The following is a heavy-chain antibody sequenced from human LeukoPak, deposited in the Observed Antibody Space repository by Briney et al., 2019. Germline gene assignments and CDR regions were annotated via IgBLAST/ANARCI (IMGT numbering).Heavy chain of an antibody. Sequence: SETLSLTCTVSGGSISSYYWNWIRQPPGKGLEWTGHIYYSGSTNYNPSLKSRVTISVDTSKNQFSLKLSSVTAADTAVYYCARGADSSGYYSIFYFDYWGQGTLVTVSS. V-gene: IGHV4-59*01. D-gene: IGHD3-22*01. CDR3: ARGADSSGYYSIFYFDY. CDR1: GGSISSYY. J-gene: IGHJ4*02. CDR2: IYYSGST.